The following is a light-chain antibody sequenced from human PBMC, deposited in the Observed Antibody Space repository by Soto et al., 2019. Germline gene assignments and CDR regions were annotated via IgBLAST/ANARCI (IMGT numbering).Light chain of an antibody. CDR3: QQYNGYPLT. V-gene: IGKV1-5*01. J-gene: IGKJ3*01. CDR1: QSISSF. CDR2: DAS. Sequence: DIQMTQSPSTLSASIGDRVTITCRASQSISSFLAWFQQKPGKAPNLLIFDASSLQSGVPPRFSGSGSGTEFTLTISSLQPDDFATYYCQQYNGYPLTFGPGTKVDIK.